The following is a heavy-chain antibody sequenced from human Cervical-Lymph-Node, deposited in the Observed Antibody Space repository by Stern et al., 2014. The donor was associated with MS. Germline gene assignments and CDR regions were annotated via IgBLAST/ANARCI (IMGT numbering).Heavy chain of an antibody. CDR3: ARDHNRAAGYSDY. Sequence: QVQLVQSGAEVKKPGASVKVSCKTSGYTFTSYGISWVRQVPGQGLEWLGWIRAYNGHTNYAQRVQGRVPMTTDPSTSTAYMELRSLRSDDTAVYYFARDHNRAAGYSDYWGQGTLVTVSS. CDR1: GYTFTSYG. V-gene: IGHV1-18*01. D-gene: IGHD6-25*01. J-gene: IGHJ4*02. CDR2: IRAYNGHT.